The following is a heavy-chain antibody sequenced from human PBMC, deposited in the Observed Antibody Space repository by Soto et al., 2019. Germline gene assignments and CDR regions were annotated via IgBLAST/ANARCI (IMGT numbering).Heavy chain of an antibody. CDR1: GYTFTSYG. J-gene: IGHJ6*02. CDR3: ATGITMVRGVRGDYYYGMDV. V-gene: IGHV1-18*01. D-gene: IGHD3-10*01. CDR2: ISAYNGNT. Sequence: QVQLVQSGAEVKKPGASVKVSCKASGYTFTSYGISWVRQAPGQGLEWMGWISAYNGNTNYAQKLQGRVTMTTDKATSKAYMELRSLRSDDKAVYYCATGITMVRGVRGDYYYGMDVWGQGTTVTVSS.